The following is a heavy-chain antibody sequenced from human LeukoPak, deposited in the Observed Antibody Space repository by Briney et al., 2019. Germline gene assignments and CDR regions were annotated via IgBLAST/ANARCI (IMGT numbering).Heavy chain of an antibody. CDR3: ARGYLESMDV. CDR1: GFTFSSYR. V-gene: IGHV3-21*01. Sequence: GGSLRLSCAASGFTFSSYRMNWVRQAPGKGLEWVTSISSSSSYIYYADSVKRRFNISRHYAKNSLYLQTNSLRAEGTSVYDCARGYLESMDVRGQGTTVTVSS. D-gene: IGHD2-15*01. J-gene: IGHJ6*02. CDR2: ISSSSSYI.